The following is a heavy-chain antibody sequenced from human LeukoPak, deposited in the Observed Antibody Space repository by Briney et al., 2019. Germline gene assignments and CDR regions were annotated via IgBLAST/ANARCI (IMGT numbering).Heavy chain of an antibody. D-gene: IGHD3-22*01. CDR1: GYTFTGYY. J-gene: IGHJ4*02. Sequence: ASVKVSCKASGYTFTGYYMHWVRQAPRQGLEWMGRINPNSGGTNYAQKLQGRVTMTRDTSISTAYMELSRLRSDDTAVYYCARDPLYYDSSGYLFDYWGQGTLVTVSS. CDR2: INPNSGGT. CDR3: ARDPLYYDSSGYLFDY. V-gene: IGHV1-2*06.